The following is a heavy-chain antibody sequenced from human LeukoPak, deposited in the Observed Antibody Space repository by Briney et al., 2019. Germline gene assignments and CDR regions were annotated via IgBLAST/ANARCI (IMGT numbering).Heavy chain of an antibody. J-gene: IGHJ4*02. CDR2: ISSSGSNI. CDR1: GFTFSAYS. CDR3: ARLASGSYPNYFDY. V-gene: IGHV3-48*01. Sequence: PEGSLRLSCAASGFTFSAYSMNWVRQAPGKGLEWVSYISSSGSNIHYADSVKGRFTISRDTGKNSLYLQMSSLRAEDTAVYYCARLASGSYPNYFDYWGQGLLVTVSS. D-gene: IGHD1-26*01.